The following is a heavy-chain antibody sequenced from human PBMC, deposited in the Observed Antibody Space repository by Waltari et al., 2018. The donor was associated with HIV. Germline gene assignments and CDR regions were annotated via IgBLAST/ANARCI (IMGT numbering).Heavy chain of an antibody. CDR2: VSGSGAKS. Sequence: EVQLLESGGGLVQPGGSRRLSCAASGFAYVSYAITWVRQSPERGLEWVAAVSGSGAKSLYADSVKGRFTISRDNSKNTVFLQMNSLRAADTAIYYCAKAYYENTAYYYDFWGRGTRVTVSS. CDR3: AKAYYENTAYYYDF. V-gene: IGHV3-23*01. CDR1: GFAYVSYA. D-gene: IGHD3-22*01. J-gene: IGHJ4*02.